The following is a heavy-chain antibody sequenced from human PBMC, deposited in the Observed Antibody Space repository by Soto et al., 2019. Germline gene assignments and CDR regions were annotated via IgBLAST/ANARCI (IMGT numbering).Heavy chain of an antibody. D-gene: IGHD3-10*01. CDR1: GDSISSDRYW. V-gene: IGHV4-39*01. CDR3: ERHVGTGLWYFDY. CDR2: VFYSGAT. Sequence: QLQLQESGPGLVEPSETLSLNCAVSGDSISSDRYWWGWIRQPPGKGLEWIGSVFYSGATYSNPSLNSRVTIAVDTATTQFSRTLTSMTAADTAVYYCERHVGTGLWYFDYWGPGSLVTVSS. J-gene: IGHJ4*02.